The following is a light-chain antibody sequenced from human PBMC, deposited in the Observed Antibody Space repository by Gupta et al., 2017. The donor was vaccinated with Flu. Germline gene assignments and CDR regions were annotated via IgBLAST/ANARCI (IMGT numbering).Light chain of an antibody. CDR1: YGRGYSDGNAF. CDR2: VGS. V-gene: IGKV2-30*01. CDR3: KQREHWPRA. Sequence: VTLGWPAFSCCSSSYGRGYSDGNAFLDWFQQKPGQAPRRLIYVGSSREGGVPDRFSGSGSGTDFTLTISRGEAEEFGIYYCKQREHWPRAFGQGTKVEIK. J-gene: IGKJ1*01.